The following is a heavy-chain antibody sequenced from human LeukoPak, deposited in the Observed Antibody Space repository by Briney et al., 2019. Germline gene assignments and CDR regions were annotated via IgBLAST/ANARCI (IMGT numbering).Heavy chain of an antibody. D-gene: IGHD6-13*01. Sequence: GGSLRLSCAASGFTFSSYAMSWVRQAPGKGLEWVSAISGSGGSTYYADSVKGRFTISRDNSKNTLYLQMNSLRAEDTAVYYCAEGREPSSWYPTPLDYWGQGTLVTVSS. CDR1: GFTFSSYA. J-gene: IGHJ4*02. V-gene: IGHV3-23*01. CDR2: ISGSGGST. CDR3: AEGREPSSWYPTPLDY.